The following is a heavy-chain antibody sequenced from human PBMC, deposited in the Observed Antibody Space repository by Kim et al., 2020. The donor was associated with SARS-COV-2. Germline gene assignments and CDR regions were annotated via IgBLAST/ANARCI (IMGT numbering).Heavy chain of an antibody. CDR3: AKEYPVPYFDY. J-gene: IGHJ4*02. V-gene: IGHV3-23*01. Sequence: CHADPVKGRFTSSRDNSKHTLYLQVSGLRAEETAVYYCAKEYPVPYFDYWGQGNLVTVSS. D-gene: IGHD4-17*01.